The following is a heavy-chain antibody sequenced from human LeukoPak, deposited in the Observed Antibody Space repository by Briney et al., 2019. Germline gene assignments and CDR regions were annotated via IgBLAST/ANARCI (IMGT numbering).Heavy chain of an antibody. CDR3: AKGGSSNWFDP. D-gene: IGHD3-10*01. J-gene: IGHJ5*02. CDR2: ISGSGGST. CDR1: GFTFSSYA. Sequence: GGSLRVSCAASGFTFSSYAMSWVRQAPGNGLEWVSAISGSGGSTYYADSVKGRFTISRDNSKNTLYLQMNSLRAEDTAVYYCAKGGSSNWFDPWGQGTLVTVSS. V-gene: IGHV3-23*01.